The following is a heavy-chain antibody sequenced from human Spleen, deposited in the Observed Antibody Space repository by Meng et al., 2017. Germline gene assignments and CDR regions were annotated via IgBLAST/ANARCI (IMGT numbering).Heavy chain of an antibody. J-gene: IGHJ6*02. CDR3: AKDGDDCSGGSWYYYYYGMDV. D-gene: IGHD2-15*01. Sequence: GESLKISCAASGFTFDNYTMHWVRQAPGTGLEWVSLISWDGVSTYYADSVKGRFTISRDNSKDSLYLQMNSLRTEDTDLYYCAKDGDDCSGGSWYYYYYGMDVWGQGTRVTVSS. V-gene: IGHV3-43*01. CDR2: ISWDGVST. CDR1: GFTFDNYT.